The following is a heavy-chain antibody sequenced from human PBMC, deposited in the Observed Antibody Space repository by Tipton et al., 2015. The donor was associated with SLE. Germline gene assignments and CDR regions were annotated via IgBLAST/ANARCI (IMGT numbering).Heavy chain of an antibody. CDR1: GGSISSYY. V-gene: IGHV4-59*08. D-gene: IGHD6-13*01. CDR2: IYYSGST. J-gene: IGHJ4*02. CDR3: ATPGAAAGYFDY. Sequence: TLSLTCTVSGGSISSYYWSWIRQPPGKGLEWIGYIYYSGSTYNPSLKSRVTISVDTSKNQFSLKLSSVTAADTAVYYCATPGAAAGYFDYWGQGTLVTISS.